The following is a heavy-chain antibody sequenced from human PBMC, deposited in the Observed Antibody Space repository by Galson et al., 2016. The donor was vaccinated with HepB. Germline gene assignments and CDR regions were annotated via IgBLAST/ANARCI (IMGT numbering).Heavy chain of an antibody. D-gene: IGHD4-23*01. J-gene: IGHJ4*02. CDR3: VHRFGGRDYEY. CDR2: IYWDNDQ. Sequence: PALVKPTQTLTLTFTFSGFSLSTSAMAVGWIRQPPGKALEWLALIYWDNDQRYSPSLERRLSLSKYTSRNQVVLTMTNMDPVYTATYYCVHRFGGRDYEYWGQGILVTVSS. V-gene: IGHV2-5*02. CDR1: GFSLSTSAMA.